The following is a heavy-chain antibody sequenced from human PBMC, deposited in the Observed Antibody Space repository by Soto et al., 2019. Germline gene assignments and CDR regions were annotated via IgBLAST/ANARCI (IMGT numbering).Heavy chain of an antibody. Sequence: GASVKVSCKASGYTFTSYGISWVRQAPGQGLKWMGWISAYNGNTNYAQKLQGRVTMTTDTSTSTAYMELRSLRSDDKAVYYCVRDYGRTYYDILTGYPPFDYWGQGTLVTVSS. V-gene: IGHV1-18*01. J-gene: IGHJ4*02. D-gene: IGHD3-9*01. CDR1: GYTFTSYG. CDR2: ISAYNGNT. CDR3: VRDYGRTYYDILTGYPPFDY.